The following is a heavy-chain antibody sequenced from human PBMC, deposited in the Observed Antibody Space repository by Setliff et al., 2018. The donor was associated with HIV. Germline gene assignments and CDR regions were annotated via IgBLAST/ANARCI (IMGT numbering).Heavy chain of an antibody. CDR3: ARFHQRGYSYGYTDY. D-gene: IGHD5-18*01. Sequence: SETLSLTCTVSGASITTDTYYWAWIRQPPGKGLEWIGSIYHRGSTHHNPSLKSRVTISVDTSKNQLSLKLSSVTAADTAVYYCARFHQRGYSYGYTDYWGQGTLVTVSS. J-gene: IGHJ4*02. CDR1: GASITTDTYY. V-gene: IGHV4-39*01. CDR2: IYHRGST.